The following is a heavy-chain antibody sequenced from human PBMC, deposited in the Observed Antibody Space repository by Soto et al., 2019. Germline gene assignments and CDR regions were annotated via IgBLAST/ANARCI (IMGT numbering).Heavy chain of an antibody. Sequence: GGSLRLSCAASGFTFSSDVMSWVRQAPGKGLVWVSRINSDGSSTSYADSVKGRFTISRDNAKNTLYLQMNSLRAEDTAVYYCAQRQSGWYVYWGQGTLVTVSS. CDR3: AQRQSGWYVY. D-gene: IGHD6-19*01. J-gene: IGHJ4*02. V-gene: IGHV3-74*01. CDR2: INSDGSST. CDR1: GFTFSSDV.